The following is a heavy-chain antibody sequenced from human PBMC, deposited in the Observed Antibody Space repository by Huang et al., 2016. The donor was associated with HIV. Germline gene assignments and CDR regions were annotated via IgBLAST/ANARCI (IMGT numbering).Heavy chain of an antibody. V-gene: IGHV1-8*01. Sequence: QVQLVQSGAEVKNPGASVRVSCKASGYTFSSYDINWVRQATGQGLEWMGWMNPKSGNTGYAKKCQGRGTMTRNTSTSTAYMELSSLRSDDTAVYYWARARICSGGSCYWFDPWGQGTLVTVSS. CDR2: MNPKSGNT. CDR3: ARARICSGGSCYWFDP. CDR1: GYTFSSYD. J-gene: IGHJ5*02. D-gene: IGHD2-15*01.